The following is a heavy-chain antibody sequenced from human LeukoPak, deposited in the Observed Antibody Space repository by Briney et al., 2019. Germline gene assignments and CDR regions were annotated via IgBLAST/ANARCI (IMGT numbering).Heavy chain of an antibody. J-gene: IGHJ4*02. D-gene: IGHD1-26*01. CDR3: AKDRHVGSHNY. Sequence: PGGSLRLSCAASGFTFSSYAMTWVRQAPGKGLEWVSVSGSGGSTYYADSVKGRFTISRDNSKNTVYPQMNTLRAEDTAVYYCAKDRHVGSHNYWGQGTQVTVSS. CDR1: GFTFSSYA. V-gene: IGHV3-23*01. CDR2: SGSGGST.